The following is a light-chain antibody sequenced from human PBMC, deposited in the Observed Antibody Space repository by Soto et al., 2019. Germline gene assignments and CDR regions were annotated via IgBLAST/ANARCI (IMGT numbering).Light chain of an antibody. CDR1: QSISNW. Sequence: DIQMTQSPSTLSASVGDRVTITCRASQSISNWLAWYQQKPGKAPKLLIYKASSLESGVPSRFSGSGSGTEITLPISSLQPDDFATYYYEQDNSYSRTFGQGTKVEIK. J-gene: IGKJ1*01. V-gene: IGKV1-5*03. CDR2: KAS. CDR3: EQDNSYSRT.